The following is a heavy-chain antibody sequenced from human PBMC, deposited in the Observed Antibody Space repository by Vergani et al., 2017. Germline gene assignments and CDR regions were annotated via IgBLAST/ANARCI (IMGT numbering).Heavy chain of an antibody. V-gene: IGHV1-8*01. CDR3: ARGSWGPVLVPAAMGYYYDGMDV. Sequence: QVQLVQSGAEVKKPGASVKVSCKASGYTFTSYDINWVRQATGQGLEWRGWMNPNSGNTGYAQKFQGRVTMTRNTSISTAYMELSSLRSEDTAVYYCARGSWGPVLVPAAMGYYYDGMDVWGQGTTVTVSS. CDR1: GYTFTSYD. J-gene: IGHJ6*02. D-gene: IGHD2-2*01. CDR2: MNPNSGNT.